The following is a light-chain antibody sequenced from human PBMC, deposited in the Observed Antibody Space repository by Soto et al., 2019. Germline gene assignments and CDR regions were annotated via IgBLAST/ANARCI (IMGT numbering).Light chain of an antibody. Sequence: QTMLTKPPSPSDSPGQSVAISCTGTSSDVGGYNYVSWYQQHPGKAPKLMIYEVNKRPSGVPDRFSGSKSGNTASLTVSVLQDENEADYYCSSYAGSSNVFGTGSKV. CDR2: EVN. J-gene: IGLJ1*01. V-gene: IGLV2-8*01. CDR3: SSYAGSSNV. CDR1: SSDVGGYNY.